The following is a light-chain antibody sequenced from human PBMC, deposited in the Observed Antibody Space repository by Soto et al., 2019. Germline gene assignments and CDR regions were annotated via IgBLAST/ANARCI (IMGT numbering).Light chain of an antibody. J-gene: IGKJ1*01. CDR1: QSISSW. CDR2: KAS. V-gene: IGKV1-5*03. Sequence: DIQMTQSPSTLSASVGDRVTITCRASQSISSWLAWYQQKPGKAPKLLIHKASSLASGVPSRFSGSGSGTEFTPTISSLQPDDFATYYCQQYNSYSWTFGQGTQVAIK. CDR3: QQYNSYSWT.